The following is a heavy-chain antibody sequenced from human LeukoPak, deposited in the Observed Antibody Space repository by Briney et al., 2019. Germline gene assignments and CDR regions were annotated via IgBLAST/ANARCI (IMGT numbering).Heavy chain of an antibody. CDR2: INPNSGGT. V-gene: IGHV1-2*02. CDR3: ARDGRVVVPAAEYYYYYMDV. J-gene: IGHJ6*03. D-gene: IGHD2-2*01. CDR1: GYTFTGYY. Sequence: ASVKVSCKASGYTFTGYYMHWMRQAPGRGLEWMGWINPNSGGTNYAQKFQGRVTMTRDTSISTAYMELSRLRSDDTAVYYCARDGRVVVPAAEYYYYYMDVWGKGPTVTVSS.